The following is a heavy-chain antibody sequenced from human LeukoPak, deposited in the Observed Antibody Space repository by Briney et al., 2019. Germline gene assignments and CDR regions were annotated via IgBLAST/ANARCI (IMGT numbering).Heavy chain of an antibody. Sequence: GGSLRLSCEASGFTFRRHAMNWVRQFPGKGLEWVSSIGADGDSTYYADSVKGRFTVSRDNSKNTLFLQMKSLRAEDMAVYYCVCEASGYDSPNWFDPWGQGTLVTVSS. V-gene: IGHV3-23*01. CDR2: IGADGDST. D-gene: IGHD5-12*01. CDR3: VCEASGYDSPNWFDP. J-gene: IGHJ5*02. CDR1: GFTFRRHA.